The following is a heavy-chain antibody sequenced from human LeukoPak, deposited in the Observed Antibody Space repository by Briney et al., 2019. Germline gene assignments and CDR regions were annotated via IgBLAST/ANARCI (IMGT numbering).Heavy chain of an antibody. D-gene: IGHD2-21*01. CDR3: ARDDCGDTCYPGGY. CDR2: INAGNGDT. V-gene: IGHV1-3*01. CDR1: GYTFTNYV. Sequence: GASVTVSCKASGYTFTNYVVHWVRQAPGQRPEWMGWINAGNGDTKYSQNFQGRVTITRDTSASTAYMGLSSLTSEDTALYYCARDDCGDTCYPGGYWGQGTLVTVSS. J-gene: IGHJ4*02.